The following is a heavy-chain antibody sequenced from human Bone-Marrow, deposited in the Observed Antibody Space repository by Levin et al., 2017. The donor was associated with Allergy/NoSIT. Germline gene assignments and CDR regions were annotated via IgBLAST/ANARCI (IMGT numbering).Heavy chain of an antibody. V-gene: IGHV3-74*01. Sequence: GESLKISCAASGFTFSNYWMHWVRQAPGKGLVWVSHINSDGSNTNYADSVKGRFTISRDNAKNTLYLQMYSLRDEDTAVYYCARGGCSSTSCLDNWGQGTLVTVSP. J-gene: IGHJ4*02. CDR2: INSDGSNT. CDR1: GFTFSNYW. CDR3: ARGGCSSTSCLDN. D-gene: IGHD2-2*01.